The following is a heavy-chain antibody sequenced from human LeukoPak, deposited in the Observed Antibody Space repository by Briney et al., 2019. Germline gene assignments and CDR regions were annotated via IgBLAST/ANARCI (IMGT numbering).Heavy chain of an antibody. J-gene: IGHJ3*02. CDR1: EFTFSSYA. V-gene: IGHV3-23*01. Sequence: PGGSLRLSCAASEFTFSSYAMSWVRQAPGKGLEWVSAISGSGGSTYYADSVKGRFTISRDNSKNTLYLQMNSLRAEDTAVYYCAKMNYYDSSGSNDAFDIWGQGTMVTVSS. D-gene: IGHD3-22*01. CDR2: ISGSGGST. CDR3: AKMNYYDSSGSNDAFDI.